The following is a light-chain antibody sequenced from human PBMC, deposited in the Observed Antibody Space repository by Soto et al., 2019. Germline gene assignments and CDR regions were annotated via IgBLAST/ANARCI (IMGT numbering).Light chain of an antibody. J-gene: IGKJ3*01. CDR1: QGISSY. CDR3: QQLNSYPFT. V-gene: IGKV1-9*01. Sequence: DIQLTQSPSFLSASVGDRVTITCRASQGISSYLACYQQKPGKAPKLLIYAASTLQSGVPSRFSRIGCGTSFSLTISSLQPEYFTTYYCQQLNSYPFTFGPRTKVDIK. CDR2: AAS.